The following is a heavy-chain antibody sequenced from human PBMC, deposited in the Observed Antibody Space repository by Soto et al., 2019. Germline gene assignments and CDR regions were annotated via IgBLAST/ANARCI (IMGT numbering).Heavy chain of an antibody. CDR1: GFTFSNAW. J-gene: IGHJ4*01. CDR3: TTHSYITIVIVRFDY. V-gene: IGHV3-15*07. D-gene: IGHD3-22*01. CDR2: IKSKTDGGTT. Sequence: EVQLVESGGGLVKPGGSLTLSCAASGFTFSNAWINWVRQVPGKGLEWVGRIKSKTDGGTTDLAAPVKGRFAISRDDSKNRVYLQMNSLKAEDTAVYYCTTHSYITIVIVRFDYWGHGTLVTVSS.